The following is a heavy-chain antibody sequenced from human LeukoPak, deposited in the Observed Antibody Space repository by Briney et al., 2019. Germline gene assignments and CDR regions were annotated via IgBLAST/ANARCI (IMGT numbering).Heavy chain of an antibody. Sequence: PGGSLRLSCAASGFTFSDYYMSWIRQAPGKGLEWVSYISSSGSTIYYADSVKGRFTISRDNAKNSLYLQMNSLRAEDTAVYYCARERVYAMLVDAFDIWGQGTMVTVSS. CDR2: ISSSGSTI. CDR3: ARERVYAMLVDAFDI. J-gene: IGHJ3*02. V-gene: IGHV3-11*04. CDR1: GFTFSDYY. D-gene: IGHD2-8*01.